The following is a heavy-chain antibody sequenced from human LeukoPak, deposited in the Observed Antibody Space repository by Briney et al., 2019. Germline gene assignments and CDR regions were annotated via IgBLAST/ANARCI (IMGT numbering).Heavy chain of an antibody. D-gene: IGHD3-10*01. Sequence: ASVKVSCKASGYTFTSYDINWVRQATGQGLEWMGWMNPNSGNTGYAQKFQGRVTMTRNTSISTAYMELSSLRSEDTAVYYCAFFIYYYYGMDVWGQGTTVTVSS. V-gene: IGHV1-8*01. J-gene: IGHJ6*02. CDR1: GYTFTSYD. CDR3: AFFIYYYYGMDV. CDR2: MNPNSGNT.